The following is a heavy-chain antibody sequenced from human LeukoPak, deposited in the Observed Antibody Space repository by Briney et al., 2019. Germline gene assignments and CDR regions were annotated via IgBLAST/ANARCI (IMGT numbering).Heavy chain of an antibody. CDR1: GFTFSNAW. Sequence: GGSLRLSCAASGFTFSNAWMSWVRQAPGKGLEWVGRIKSKTDGGTTDYAAPVKGRFTISRDDSKNTLYLQMNSLKTEDTAVYYRTTEDYYGSGSFDYWGQGTLVTVSS. V-gene: IGHV3-15*01. J-gene: IGHJ4*02. CDR3: TTEDYYGSGSFDY. CDR2: IKSKTDGGTT. D-gene: IGHD3-10*01.